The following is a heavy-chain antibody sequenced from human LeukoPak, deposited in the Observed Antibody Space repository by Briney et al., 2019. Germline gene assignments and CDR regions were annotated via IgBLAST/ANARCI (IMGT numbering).Heavy chain of an antibody. Sequence: ASVKVSCKASGYTFTSYYMHWVRQAPGQGLEWMGIINPSGGSTSYAQKFQGRVTMTRDTSTSTVYMELSSLGSEDTAVYYCARGLTYYYGSGSYLHDAFDIWGQGTMVTVSS. J-gene: IGHJ3*02. CDR3: ARGLTYYYGSGSYLHDAFDI. D-gene: IGHD3-10*01. CDR1: GYTFTSYY. CDR2: INPSGGST. V-gene: IGHV1-46*01.